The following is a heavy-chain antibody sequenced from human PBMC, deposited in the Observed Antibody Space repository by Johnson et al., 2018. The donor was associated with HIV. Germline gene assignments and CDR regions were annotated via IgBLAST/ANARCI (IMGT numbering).Heavy chain of an antibody. CDR1: GFTFKNYA. V-gene: IGHV3-33*06. CDR3: AKRDPRDAFDI. J-gene: IGHJ3*02. Sequence: QVQLVESGGGVVQPGRSLRLSCEASGFTFKNYAMHWVRQDPGKGLEWVAVIWYDGSEKKYADSVRGRFTISRDNSKNTLYLQMNSLRAEDTAVYYCAKRDPRDAFDIWGQGTLVTVSS. CDR2: IWYDGSEK.